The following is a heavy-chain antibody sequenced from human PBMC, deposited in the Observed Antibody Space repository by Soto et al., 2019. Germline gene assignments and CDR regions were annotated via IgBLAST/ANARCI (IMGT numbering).Heavy chain of an antibody. V-gene: IGHV1-69*13. Sequence: GASVKVSCKASGGTFSSYAISWVRQAPGQGLEWMGGIIPIFGTANYAQKFQGRVTITADESTSTAYMELSSLRSEDTAVYYCARWSSHGHRQEFDPWGQGTLVTVSS. CDR1: GGTFSSYA. CDR3: ARWSSHGHRQEFDP. CDR2: IIPIFGTA. D-gene: IGHD1-26*01. J-gene: IGHJ5*02.